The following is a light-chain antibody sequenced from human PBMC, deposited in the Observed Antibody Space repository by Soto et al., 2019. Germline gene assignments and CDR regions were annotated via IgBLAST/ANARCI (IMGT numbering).Light chain of an antibody. J-gene: IGKJ5*01. CDR3: QQSYNTPPT. CDR1: QSISRY. Sequence: DIQMTQSPSPLSASGGDRVTITCRASQSISRYLNWYQQKEGEAPKLLTYVASNLQSGVPSRFSGSGSGTDFTLSISSLQPEDFATYYCQQSYNTPPTFGQGTRLEIK. V-gene: IGKV1-39*01. CDR2: VAS.